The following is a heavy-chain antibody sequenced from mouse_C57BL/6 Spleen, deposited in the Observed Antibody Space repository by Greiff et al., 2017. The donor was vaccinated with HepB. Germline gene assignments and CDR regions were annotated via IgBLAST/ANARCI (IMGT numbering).Heavy chain of an antibody. D-gene: IGHD2-12*01. CDR2: IDPSDSYT. CDR1: GYTFTSYW. CDR3: ATNYSPFAY. Sequence: QVQLQQPGAELVKPGASVKLSCKASGYTFTSYWMQWVKQRPGQGLEWIGEIDPSDSYTNYNQKFKGKATLTVDTSSGTAYMQLSSLTSEDSAVYYCATNYSPFAYWGQGTLVTVSA. V-gene: IGHV1-50*01. J-gene: IGHJ3*01.